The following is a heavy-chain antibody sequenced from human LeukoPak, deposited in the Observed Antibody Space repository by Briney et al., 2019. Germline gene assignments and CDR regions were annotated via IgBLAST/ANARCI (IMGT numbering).Heavy chain of an antibody. V-gene: IGHV3-15*01. J-gene: IGHJ4*02. CDR2: IKSKTAGGTT. Sequence: PGGSLRLSCAPSGFTSSNAWMSWVRQAPGKGREWVGRIKSKTAGGTTDYAAPVKGRFTISRDDSKNTLYLQMNSLKTEDTAVYYCLLTGYDFDYWGQGTLVTVSS. CDR3: LLTGYDFDY. D-gene: IGHD3-9*01. CDR1: GFTSSNAW.